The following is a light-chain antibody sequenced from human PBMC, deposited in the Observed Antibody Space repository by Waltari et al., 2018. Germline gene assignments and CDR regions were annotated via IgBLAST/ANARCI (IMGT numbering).Light chain of an antibody. CDR1: QDIRND. Sequence: AIQMTQSPSSLSASGGDRVTITCRASQDIRNDLGWYQQKPGKAPKLLIYAASILPSGVPTRFRGSGSGTDFTLTISSLQPEDFATYYCLQDDNFPYTFGQGTKLEI. V-gene: IGKV1-6*01. CDR2: AAS. J-gene: IGKJ2*01. CDR3: LQDDNFPYT.